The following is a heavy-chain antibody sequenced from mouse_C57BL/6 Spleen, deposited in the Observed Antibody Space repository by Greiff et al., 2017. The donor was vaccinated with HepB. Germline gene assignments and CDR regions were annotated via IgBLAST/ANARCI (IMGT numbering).Heavy chain of an antibody. D-gene: IGHD1-1*02. J-gene: IGHJ1*03. Sequence: QVQLQQPGAELVRPGSSVKLSCKASGYTFTSYWMHWVKQRPIQGLEWIGNIDPSDSETHYNQKFKDKATLTVDKSSSTAYMQLSSLTSEDSAVYYCARDGGSYVKYFDVWGTGTTVTVSS. CDR3: ARDGGSYVKYFDV. V-gene: IGHV1-52*01. CDR1: GYTFTSYW. CDR2: IDPSDSET.